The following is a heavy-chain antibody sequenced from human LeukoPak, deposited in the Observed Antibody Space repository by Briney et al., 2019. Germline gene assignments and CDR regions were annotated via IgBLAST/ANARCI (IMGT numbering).Heavy chain of an antibody. CDR1: GFAFSSYS. V-gene: IGHV3-21*01. CDR3: ARELEEAFDI. Sequence: GGSLRLSCAASGFAFSSYSMNWVRQAPGKGLEWVSSISSSSSYIYYADSVKGRFTISRDNAKNSLYLQMNSLRDEDTAVYYCARELEEAFDIWGQGTMVTVSS. CDR2: ISSSSSYI. J-gene: IGHJ3*02.